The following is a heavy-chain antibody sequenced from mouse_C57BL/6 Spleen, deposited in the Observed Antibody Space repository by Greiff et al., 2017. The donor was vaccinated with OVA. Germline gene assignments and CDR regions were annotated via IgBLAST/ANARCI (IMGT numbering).Heavy chain of an antibody. D-gene: IGHD1-1*01. V-gene: IGHV1-52*01. Sequence: QVQLQQPGAELVRPGSSVKLSCKASGYTFTSYWMHWVKQRPIQGLEWIGNIDPSDSETPYNQKFKDKATLTVDNSSSTAYMQLISLTSEDSAVYYCARNHYYGSSYWYFDVWGTGTTVTVSS. CDR1: GYTFTSYW. J-gene: IGHJ1*03. CDR3: ARNHYYGSSYWYFDV. CDR2: IDPSDSET.